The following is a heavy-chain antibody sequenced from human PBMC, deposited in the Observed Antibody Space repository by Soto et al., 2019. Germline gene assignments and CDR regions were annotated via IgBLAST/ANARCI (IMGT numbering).Heavy chain of an antibody. CDR1: GGTFSSYA. CDR3: ARAKTRGPKYYYYGMDV. J-gene: IGHJ6*02. Sequence: GASVKVSCKASGGTFSSYAISWVRQAPGQGLEWMGGIIPIFGTANHAQKFQGRVTITADKSTSTAYMELSSLRSEDTAVYYCARAKTRGPKYYYYGMDVWGQGTTVTVSS. CDR2: IIPIFGTA. V-gene: IGHV1-69*06.